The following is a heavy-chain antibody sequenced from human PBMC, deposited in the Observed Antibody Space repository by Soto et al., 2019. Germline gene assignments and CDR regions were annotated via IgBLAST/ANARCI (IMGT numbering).Heavy chain of an antibody. Sequence: QVHLVESGGGVVQPGTSLRLSCAASGFTFSRYGMHWIRQAPGKGLERVAIIWYNGSDKNYADSVRGRFTISRDNSKNTLYLQMNSLRAEDTAVYYCASVNGDYVFDYWGQGTLVTVSS. D-gene: IGHD3-16*01. J-gene: IGHJ4*02. CDR3: ASVNGDYVFDY. CDR2: IWYNGSDK. CDR1: GFTFSRYG. V-gene: IGHV3-33*01.